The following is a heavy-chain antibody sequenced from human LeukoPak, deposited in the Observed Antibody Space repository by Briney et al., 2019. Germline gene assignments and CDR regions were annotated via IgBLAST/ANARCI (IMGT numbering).Heavy chain of an antibody. CDR3: ASQANYYDSRGYFQH. J-gene: IGHJ1*01. CDR1: GDSINSSGYY. D-gene: IGHD3-22*01. CDR2: MYYSGIT. Sequence: SETLSLTCTVSGDSINSSGYYWSWIRQHPGKGLEGLVYMYYSGITYYNPSLRSRVTISLDTSKNQFSLKLSSVTAADTAVYYCASQANYYDSRGYFQHWGQGTLVTVSS. V-gene: IGHV4-31*03.